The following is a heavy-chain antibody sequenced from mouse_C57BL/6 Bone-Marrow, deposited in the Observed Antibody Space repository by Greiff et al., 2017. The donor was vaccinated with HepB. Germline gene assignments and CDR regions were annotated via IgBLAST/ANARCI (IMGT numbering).Heavy chain of an antibody. V-gene: IGHV1-61*01. CDR2: IYPSDSET. CDR1: GYTFTSYW. J-gene: IGHJ4*01. D-gene: IGHD3-1*01. CDR3: ARRLGAGY. Sequence: QVQLKQPGAELVRPGSSVKLSCKASGYTFTSYWMDWVKQRPGKGLEWIGNIYPSDSETHYNQKFKDKATLTVDKSSSTAYMQLSSLTSEDSAVYYCARRLGAGYWGQGTSVTVSS.